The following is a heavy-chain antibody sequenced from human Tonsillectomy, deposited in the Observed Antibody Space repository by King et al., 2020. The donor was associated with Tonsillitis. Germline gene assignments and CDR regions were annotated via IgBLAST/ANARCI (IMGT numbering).Heavy chain of an antibody. Sequence: VQLVESGGGVVQPGGSLRLSCAASGFTFSSYGMHWVRQAPGKGLEWVAFIRYDGHNKYYADSVKGRFTISRDNSKNRLYLQMNSLRAEDTAVFYCVKEVPSGIGWPYLAYWGQGPLVTVPS. V-gene: IGHV3-30*02. CDR3: VKEVPSGIGWPYLAY. J-gene: IGHJ4*02. D-gene: IGHD5-12*01. CDR2: IRYDGHNK. CDR1: GFTFSSYG.